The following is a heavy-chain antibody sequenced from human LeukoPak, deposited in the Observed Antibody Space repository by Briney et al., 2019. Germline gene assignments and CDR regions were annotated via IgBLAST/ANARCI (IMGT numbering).Heavy chain of an antibody. J-gene: IGHJ4*02. Sequence: PGGSLRLSCAASGFTFSSYGMHWVRQAPGKGLEWVAVISYDGSNKYYADSVKGRFTISRDNSKNTLYLQMNSLRAEDTAVYYCARDQRLGELALFDYWGQGTLVTVSS. D-gene: IGHD1-26*01. CDR2: ISYDGSNK. V-gene: IGHV3-30*03. CDR3: ARDQRLGELALFDY. CDR1: GFTFSSYG.